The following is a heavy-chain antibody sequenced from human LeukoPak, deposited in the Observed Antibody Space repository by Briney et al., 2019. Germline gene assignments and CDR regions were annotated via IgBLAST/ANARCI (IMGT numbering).Heavy chain of an antibody. Sequence: ASVKVSCKASGYTFTGYYMHWVRQAPGQGLEWMGWINPNSGGTNYAQKFQGRVTMTRDTSISTAYMELSRLRSDDTAVYYCARDQSSTVLYYYYYMDVWGKGTTVTISS. V-gene: IGHV1-2*02. CDR1: GYTFTGYY. J-gene: IGHJ6*03. CDR3: ARDQSSTVLYYYYYMDV. D-gene: IGHD2-2*01. CDR2: INPNSGGT.